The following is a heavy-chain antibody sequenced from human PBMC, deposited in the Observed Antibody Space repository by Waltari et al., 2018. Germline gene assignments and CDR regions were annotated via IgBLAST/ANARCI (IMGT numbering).Heavy chain of an antibody. CDR3: ARDSSPGDSSAWYDAFDV. CDR1: GFIFSSYW. V-gene: IGHV3-7*03. D-gene: IGHD6-19*01. Sequence: EAQLEESGGGLVQPGGSLRLSCAPSGFIFSSYWLTWVRQASGKGMEWLSNLKKNGSDKPYMASLKGRFIISRDNAKNSLYLQMSSLRADDTAVYYCARDSSPGDSSAWYDAFDVWGRGTMVTVSS. J-gene: IGHJ3*01. CDR2: LKKNGSDK.